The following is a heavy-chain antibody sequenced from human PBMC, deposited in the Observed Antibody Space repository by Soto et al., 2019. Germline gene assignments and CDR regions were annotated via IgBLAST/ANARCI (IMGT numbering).Heavy chain of an antibody. Sequence: PGGSLRLSCTASGFPFSHYAMNWVRQGPGTRLEWVADISGSGDSARYADSVRGRFTISRDNAKNTLYLQMNSLRAEDAAVYYCARGTRDWDGIDYWGQGSLVTVSS. CDR3: ARGTRDWDGIDY. CDR1: GFPFSHYA. V-gene: IGHV3-23*01. CDR2: ISGSGDSA. D-gene: IGHD2-2*01. J-gene: IGHJ4*02.